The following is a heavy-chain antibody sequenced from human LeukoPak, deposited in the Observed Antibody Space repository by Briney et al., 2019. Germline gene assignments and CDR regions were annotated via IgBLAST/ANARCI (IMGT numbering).Heavy chain of an antibody. D-gene: IGHD2-2*02. V-gene: IGHV4-61*02. CDR3: ASSPRVHCSSTSCYNAFDI. CDR1: GGSISSGSYY. Sequence: SETLSLTCTVSGGSISSGSYYWSWIRQPAGKGLEWIGRIYTSGSTNYNPSLKSRVTISVDTSKNQFSLKLSSVTAADTAVYYCASSPRVHCSSTSCYNAFDILGQGTMVTVSS. CDR2: IYTSGST. J-gene: IGHJ3*02.